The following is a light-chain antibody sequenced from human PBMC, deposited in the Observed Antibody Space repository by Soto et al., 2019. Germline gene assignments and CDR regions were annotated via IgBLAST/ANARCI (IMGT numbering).Light chain of an antibody. Sequence: GDRVTITCRASQSISGYLNWYQQKPGKAPQLLIHTASNLQSGVTSRFSGSGSGTEFTLTISSLQPEDFTTCCCQQSYGTRWTSGQGTKV. CDR2: TAS. CDR1: QSISGY. CDR3: QQSYGTRWT. J-gene: IGKJ1*01. V-gene: IGKV1-39*01.